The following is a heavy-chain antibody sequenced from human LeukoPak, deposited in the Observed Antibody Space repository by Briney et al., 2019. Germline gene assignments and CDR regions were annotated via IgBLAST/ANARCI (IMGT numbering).Heavy chain of an antibody. D-gene: IGHD1-1*01. CDR2: IRYDGSNK. CDR3: AKDGMAFDI. J-gene: IGHJ3*02. Sequence: GGSLRLSCTASGFTFGDYAMSWVRQAPGKGLEWVAFIRYDGSNKYYADSVKGRFTISRDNSKNTLYLQMNSLRAEDTAVYYCAKDGMAFDIWGQGTMVTVSS. V-gene: IGHV3-30*02. CDR1: GFTFGDYA.